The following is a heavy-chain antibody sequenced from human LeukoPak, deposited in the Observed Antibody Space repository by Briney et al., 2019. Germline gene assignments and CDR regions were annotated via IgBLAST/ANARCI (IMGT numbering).Heavy chain of an antibody. CDR3: AKPLGYSSSWYADYYYYYGMDV. Sequence: GGSLRLSCAASGFTFSSYVMSWVRQAPGKGLEWVSAISGSGGSTYYADSVKGRFTISRDNSKNTLYLQMNSLRAEDTAVYYCAKPLGYSSSWYADYYYYYGMDVWGQGTTVTVSS. CDR1: GFTFSSYV. J-gene: IGHJ6*02. CDR2: ISGSGGST. V-gene: IGHV3-23*01. D-gene: IGHD6-13*01.